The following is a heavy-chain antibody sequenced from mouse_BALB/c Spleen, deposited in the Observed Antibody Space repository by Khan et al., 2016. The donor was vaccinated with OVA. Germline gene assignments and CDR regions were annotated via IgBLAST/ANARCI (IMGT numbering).Heavy chain of an antibody. V-gene: IGHV3-2*02. CDR2: ISYSGGT. D-gene: IGHD1-1*01. CDR3: ARGNYYGYYFDY. Sequence: QVQESGPGLVKPSQSLSLTCTVTGYSITSGYAWNWIRQFPGNKLEWMGYISYSGGTSYNPSLKSRISITRDTSKNQFFLQLNSVTTEDTATYYCARGNYYGYYFDYWGQGTPLTVSS. CDR1: GYSITSGYA. J-gene: IGHJ2*01.